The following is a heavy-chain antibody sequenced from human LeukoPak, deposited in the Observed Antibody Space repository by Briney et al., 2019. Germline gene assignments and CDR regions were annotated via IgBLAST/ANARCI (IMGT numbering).Heavy chain of an antibody. J-gene: IGHJ4*02. Sequence: ASVKVSCKASGYTFTSYYMHWVRQAPGQGFEWMGIINPSGGSTSYAQKFQGRVTMTTDTSTSRAYMELRSLRSDDTAVYYCARGGDMVPTIEGHWGQGTLVTVSS. V-gene: IGHV1-46*01. CDR1: GYTFTSYY. CDR3: ARGGDMVPTIEGH. CDR2: INPSGGST. D-gene: IGHD5-12*01.